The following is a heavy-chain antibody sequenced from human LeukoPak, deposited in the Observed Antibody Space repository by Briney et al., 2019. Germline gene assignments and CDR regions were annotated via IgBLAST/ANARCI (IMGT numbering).Heavy chain of an antibody. D-gene: IGHD3-16*02. CDR2: VKSKTDGGRT. Sequence: GGSLRLSCAASGFTFANVWMSWVRQAPGKGLEWVGRVKSKTDGGRTDYAGPVKDRFTISRDDSKNMLYLQMNSLKTEDTAVYYCSTVLRYLCGSYQDHWGQGTLVTVSS. J-gene: IGHJ4*02. CDR1: GFTFANVW. V-gene: IGHV3-15*01. CDR3: STVLRYLCGSYQDH.